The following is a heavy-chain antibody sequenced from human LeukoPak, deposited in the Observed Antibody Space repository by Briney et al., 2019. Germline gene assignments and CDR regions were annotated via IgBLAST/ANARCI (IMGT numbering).Heavy chain of an antibody. J-gene: IGHJ6*02. V-gene: IGHV1-69*13. CDR2: IIPIFGTA. CDR1: GYTFTSYA. Sequence: ASVKVSCKGSGYTFTSYAISWVRQAPGQGLEWVGGIIPIFGTANYAQKFQGRVTITADESTSTAYMELSSLRSEDTAVYYCAKATSTLYYYYGMDVWGQGTTVTVSS. CDR3: AKATSTLYYYYGMDV. D-gene: IGHD2-2*01.